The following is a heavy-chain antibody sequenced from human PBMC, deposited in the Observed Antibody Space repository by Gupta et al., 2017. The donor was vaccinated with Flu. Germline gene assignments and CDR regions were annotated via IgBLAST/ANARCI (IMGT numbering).Heavy chain of an antibody. CDR3: AKDRRWLGNDAFDI. D-gene: IGHD6-19*01. CDR2: ISYDGSNK. Sequence: QVQLVESGGGVVQPGRSLRLSCAASGFTFSSYGMHWVRQAPGKGLEWVAVISYDGSNKYYADSVKGRFTISRDNSKNTLYLQMNSLRAEDTAVYYCAKDRRWLGNDAFDIWGQGTMVTVSS. V-gene: IGHV3-30*18. J-gene: IGHJ3*02. CDR1: GFTFSSYG.